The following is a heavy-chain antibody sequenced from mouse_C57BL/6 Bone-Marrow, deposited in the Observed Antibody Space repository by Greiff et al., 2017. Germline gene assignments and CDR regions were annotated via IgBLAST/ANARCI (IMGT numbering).Heavy chain of an antibody. Sequence: EVKLVESGGGLVQPKGSLKLSCAASGFSFNTYAMNWVRQAPGKGLEWVARIRSKSNNYATYYADSVKDRFTISRDESESMLYLQMNNVKTEDTAMYYCVRQGVPWSVDVWGTGATVTVSS. CDR1: GFSFNTYA. V-gene: IGHV10-1*01. J-gene: IGHJ1*03. CDR2: IRSKSNNYAT. CDR3: VRQGVPWSVDV.